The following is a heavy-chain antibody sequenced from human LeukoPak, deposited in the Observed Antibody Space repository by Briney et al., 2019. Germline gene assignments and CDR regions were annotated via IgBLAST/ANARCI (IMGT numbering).Heavy chain of an antibody. CDR3: ARITLFGIIFDS. Sequence: PGGSLRLSCAASGYTLSDYTMNWVRQAPGKGLEWVSYITSSSDIIYYADSVKGRFTTSRDKAKNSLFLQMNGLRAEDTAVYYCARITLFGIIFDSWGQGTLVTVSS. D-gene: IGHD3-3*01. V-gene: IGHV3-48*01. CDR1: GYTLSDYT. CDR2: ITSSSDII. J-gene: IGHJ4*02.